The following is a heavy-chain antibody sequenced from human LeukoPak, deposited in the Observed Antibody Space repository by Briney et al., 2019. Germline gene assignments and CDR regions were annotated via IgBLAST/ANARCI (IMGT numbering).Heavy chain of an antibody. CDR3: ARGVGGYCSGGSCYSGPNWFDP. CDR2: IFYSGST. J-gene: IGHJ5*02. CDR1: GGSISTSNYH. Sequence: PSETLSLTCTVSGGSISTSNYHWGWIRQPPGKGLEWIGNIFYSGSTYYNPSLKSRVTISVDTSKNQFSLKLSSVTAADTAVYYCARGVGGYCSGGSCYSGPNWFDPWGQGTLVTVSS. V-gene: IGHV4-39*07. D-gene: IGHD2-15*01.